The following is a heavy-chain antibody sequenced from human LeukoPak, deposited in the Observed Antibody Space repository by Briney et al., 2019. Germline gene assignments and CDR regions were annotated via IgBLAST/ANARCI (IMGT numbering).Heavy chain of an antibody. CDR2: ISPDGRNI. CDR3: VRDAWGTIPYDS. CDR1: GFTLSDSW. Sequence: GGSLRPSCAASGFTLSDSWMNWVRQAPGKGPVWVSHISPDGRNIAYADSVKGRFTISRDSAKNTLYLQMNSLRVGDTALYYCVRDAWGTIPYDSWGQGTLVTVSS. J-gene: IGHJ4*02. V-gene: IGHV3-74*01. D-gene: IGHD1-7*01.